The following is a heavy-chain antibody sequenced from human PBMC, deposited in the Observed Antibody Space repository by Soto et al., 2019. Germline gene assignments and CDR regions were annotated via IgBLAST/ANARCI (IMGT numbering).Heavy chain of an antibody. Sequence: QITLKESGPTLVKPTQTLTLTCTFSGFSLSTSGVGVGWIRQPPGKALEWLALIYWDDDKRYSPSLKSRLTITKDTSKTQVVLTMNNMDPVDTATYYCAHKDDYIWGSYPKDLGAFDIWGQGTMVTVSS. CDR1: GFSLSTSGVG. CDR3: AHKDDYIWGSYPKDLGAFDI. J-gene: IGHJ3*02. D-gene: IGHD3-16*02. CDR2: IYWDDDK. V-gene: IGHV2-5*02.